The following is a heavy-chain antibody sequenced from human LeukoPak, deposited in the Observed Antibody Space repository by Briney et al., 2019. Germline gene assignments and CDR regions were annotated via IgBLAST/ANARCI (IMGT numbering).Heavy chain of an antibody. CDR2: IRNKPSSYTT. J-gene: IGHJ4*02. V-gene: IGHV3-73*01. CDR3: TRQHCSGGSCSYVDY. CDR1: GYTFTSYG. D-gene: IGHD2-15*01. Sequence: KVSCKASGYTFTSYGISWVRQASGRGLEWVGLIRNKPSSYTTLYAASVKGRFTIARDDSRNTAYLQMNSLKADDTAVYYCTRQHCSGGSCSYVDYWGQGTLVTVSS.